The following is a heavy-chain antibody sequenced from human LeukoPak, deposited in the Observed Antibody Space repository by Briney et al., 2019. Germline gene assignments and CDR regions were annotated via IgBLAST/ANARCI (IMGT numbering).Heavy chain of an antibody. Sequence: PSETLSLTCTVSGGSTSSYYWSWIRQPPGKGLEWIGCIYYSGSTNYNPSLKSRVTISVDTSKNQFSLKLSSVTAADTAVYYCARHSVFDIWGQGTMVTVSS. D-gene: IGHD3-10*01. V-gene: IGHV4-59*08. CDR2: IYYSGST. CDR1: GGSTSSYY. J-gene: IGHJ3*02. CDR3: ARHSVFDI.